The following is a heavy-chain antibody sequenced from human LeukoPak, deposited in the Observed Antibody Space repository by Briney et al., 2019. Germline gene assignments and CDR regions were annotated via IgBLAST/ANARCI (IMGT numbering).Heavy chain of an antibody. CDR1: GFTFSSYG. D-gene: IGHD5-12*01. J-gene: IGHJ4*02. Sequence: PGGSLRLSCAASGFTFSSYGMHWVRQAPGKGPEWVAVISYDGSNKYYADSVKGRFTISRDNSKNTLYLQMNSLRAEDTAVYYCAKDQFYGGYDLPDYWGQGTLVTVSS. V-gene: IGHV3-30*18. CDR3: AKDQFYGGYDLPDY. CDR2: ISYDGSNK.